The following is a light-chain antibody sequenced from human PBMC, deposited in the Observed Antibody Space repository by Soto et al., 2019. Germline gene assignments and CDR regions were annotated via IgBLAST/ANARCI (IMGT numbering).Light chain of an antibody. CDR2: GVS. V-gene: IGLV2-14*01. CDR3: SSYTSSSTRV. Sequence: QSVVTQPASVSGSPGQSITISCTGTSSDVGGYNYVSWYQQHPGKAPKLMIYGVSNRPSGVSNRFSGSKSVNTATLTISGLQADDEADYYCSSYTSSSTRVFGTGTKVTVL. J-gene: IGLJ1*01. CDR1: SSDVGGYNY.